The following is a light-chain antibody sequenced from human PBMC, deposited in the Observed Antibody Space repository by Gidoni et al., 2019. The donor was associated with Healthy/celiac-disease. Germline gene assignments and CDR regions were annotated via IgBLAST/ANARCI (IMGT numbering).Light chain of an antibody. J-gene: IGKJ2*01. CDR2: WAS. CDR3: QQYYSTPRT. CDR1: QSVLYSSNNKNY. V-gene: IGKV4-1*01. Sequence: DIVMTQSPDSLAVSLCERATLNCKSSQSVLYSSNNKNYLAWYQQKPGQPPKLLIYWASTRESGVPDRFSGSGSGTDFTLTISSLQAEDVAVYYCQQYYSTPRTFGQGTKLEIK.